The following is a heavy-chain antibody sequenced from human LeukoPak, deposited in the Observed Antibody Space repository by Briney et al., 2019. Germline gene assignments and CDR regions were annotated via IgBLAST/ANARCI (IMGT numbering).Heavy chain of an antibody. J-gene: IGHJ4*02. CDR3: ARDKEAAVDFWSGYYPL. V-gene: IGHV3-7*01. D-gene: IGHD3-3*01. CDR2: IKRDGSEK. Sequence: PGGSLRLSCAASGFTFSSYWMGWVRQAPGKGLEWVANIKRDGSEKYYGDSVKGRFTIPRDNAKNSLYLQMNSLSAEDTAVYYCARDKEAAVDFWSGYYPLWGQGTLATVSS. CDR1: GFTFSSYW.